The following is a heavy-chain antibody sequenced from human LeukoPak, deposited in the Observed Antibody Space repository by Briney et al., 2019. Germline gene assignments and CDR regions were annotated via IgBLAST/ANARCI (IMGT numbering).Heavy chain of an antibody. Sequence: GGPLRLSCAASGFTVSSNYMSWVRQAPGKGLEWVSVIYSGGSTYYADSVKGRFTISRDNSKNTLYLQMNSLRAEDTAVYYCARVWLGYFDYWGQGTLVTVSS. CDR2: IYSGGST. CDR3: ARVWLGYFDY. V-gene: IGHV3-53*01. J-gene: IGHJ4*02. CDR1: GFTVSSNY. D-gene: IGHD6-19*01.